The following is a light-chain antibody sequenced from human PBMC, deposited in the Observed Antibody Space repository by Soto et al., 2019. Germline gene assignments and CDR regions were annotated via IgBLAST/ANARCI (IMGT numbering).Light chain of an antibody. J-gene: IGLJ1*01. CDR3: NSFTSSSTYV. CDR2: EVS. V-gene: IGLV2-14*01. CDR1: SSDVGGYKY. Sequence: QNALTQPASLSGSPGQSITISCTGTSSDVGGYKYVSWYQQHPGKAPKLIIYEVSNRPSGVSNRFSGSKSGNTASLTISGLQAEDETDYYCNSFTSSSTYVFGTGTKVTVL.